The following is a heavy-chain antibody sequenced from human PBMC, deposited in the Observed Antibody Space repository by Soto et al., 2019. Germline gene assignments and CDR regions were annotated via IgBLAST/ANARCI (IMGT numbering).Heavy chain of an antibody. Sequence: PGGSLRLSCAASGFTFSSYGMHWVRQAPGKGLEWVAVIWYDGSNKYYADSVKGRFTISRDNSKNTLYLQMNSLRAEDTAVYYCARDKRRYYYGSGSYYYYYYGMDVWGQGTTVTVSS. D-gene: IGHD3-10*01. V-gene: IGHV3-33*01. CDR1: GFTFSSYG. CDR3: ARDKRRYYYGSGSYYYYYYGMDV. CDR2: IWYDGSNK. J-gene: IGHJ6*02.